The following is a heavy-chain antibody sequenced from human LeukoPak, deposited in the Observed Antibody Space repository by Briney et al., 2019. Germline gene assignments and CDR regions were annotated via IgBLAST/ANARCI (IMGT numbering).Heavy chain of an antibody. D-gene: IGHD2-15*01. Sequence: GGSLRLSCAASGFSFSDYTMDWVRLAPGKGLEWVSSISGGSVYIYYADSVKGRFTISRDNAKSSLYLQMNSLRAEDTAVYYCARESKGYCTGDRCYSGFDYWGQGTLVTVSS. CDR3: ARESKGYCTGDRCYSGFDY. CDR2: ISGGSVYI. CDR1: GFSFSDYT. J-gene: IGHJ4*02. V-gene: IGHV3-21*01.